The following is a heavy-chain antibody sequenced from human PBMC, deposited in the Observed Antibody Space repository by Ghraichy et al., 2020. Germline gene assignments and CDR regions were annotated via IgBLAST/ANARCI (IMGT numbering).Heavy chain of an antibody. D-gene: IGHD2-2*01. CDR2: ISGSGGST. Sequence: GGSLRLSCAASGFTFSSYAMSWVRQAPGKGLEWVSAISGSGGSTYYADSVNGRFTISRDNSKNTLYLQMNSLRAEDTAVYYCAKRGIRYCSSTSCYYYYGMDVWGQGTTVTVSS. CDR3: AKRGIRYCSSTSCYYYYGMDV. J-gene: IGHJ6*02. V-gene: IGHV3-23*01. CDR1: GFTFSSYA.